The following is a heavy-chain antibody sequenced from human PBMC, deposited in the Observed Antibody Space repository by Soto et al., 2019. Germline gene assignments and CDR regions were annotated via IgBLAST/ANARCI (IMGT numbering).Heavy chain of an antibody. CDR1: GGSISSYY. CDR3: ARSDTAMVNFDY. V-gene: IGHV4-4*07. CDR2: IYTSGST. J-gene: IGHJ4*02. D-gene: IGHD5-18*01. Sequence: SETLSLTCTVPGGSISSYYWSWIRQPAGKGLEWIGRIYTSGSTNYNPSLKSRVTMSVDTSKNQFSLKLSSVTAADTAVYYCARSDTAMVNFDYWGQGTLVTVSS.